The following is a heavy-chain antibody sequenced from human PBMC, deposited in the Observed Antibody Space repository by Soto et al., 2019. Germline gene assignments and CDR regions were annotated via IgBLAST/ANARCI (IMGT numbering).Heavy chain of an antibody. CDR3: ASFVGLLWGGVSPAESWGSYYFDN. J-gene: IGHJ4*02. V-gene: IGHV4-30-4*08. Sequence: SETLSLTCTVSGDSISSGGYYWSWIRQHPGKGLEWIGYIFYTGTTYYNPSLKSRVIMSVDTSKNQFSLKLTSVTAADTAVYYCASFVGLLWGGVSPAESWGSYYFDNWGQGTLVTVSS. CDR2: IFYTGTT. CDR1: GDSISSGGYY. D-gene: IGHD2-8*01.